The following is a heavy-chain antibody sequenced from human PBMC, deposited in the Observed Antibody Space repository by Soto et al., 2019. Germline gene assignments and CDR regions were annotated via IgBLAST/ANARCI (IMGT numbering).Heavy chain of an antibody. CDR3: ARNYYYDSSGYYRAYFDY. D-gene: IGHD3-22*01. V-gene: IGHV4-31*03. CDR2: IYYSGST. J-gene: IGHJ4*02. Sequence: SETLSLTCTVSGGSISSGGYYWGWIRQHPGRGLEWIGYIYYSGSTYYNPSLKSRVTISVDTSKNQFSLKLSSVTAADTAVYYCARNYYYDSSGYYRAYFDYWGQGTLVTVSS. CDR1: GGSISSGGYY.